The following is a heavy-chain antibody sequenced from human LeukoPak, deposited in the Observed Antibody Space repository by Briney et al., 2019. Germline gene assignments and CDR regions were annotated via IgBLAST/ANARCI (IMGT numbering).Heavy chain of an antibody. J-gene: IGHJ6*03. V-gene: IGHV4-34*01. Sequence: SETLSLTCAVYGGSFSGYYWSWIRQPPGKGLEWIGEINHSGSTNYNPSLKSRVTISVDTSKNQFSLKLSSVTAADTAVYYCASSADFWSGPPGSYYYYYMDVWGKGTTVTVSS. CDR2: INHSGST. CDR3: ASSADFWSGPPGSYYYYYMDV. D-gene: IGHD3-3*01. CDR1: GGSFSGYY.